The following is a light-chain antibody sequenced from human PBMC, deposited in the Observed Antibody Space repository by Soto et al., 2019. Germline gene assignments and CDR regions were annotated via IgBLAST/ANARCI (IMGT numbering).Light chain of an antibody. CDR3: QQYNNWPPDFT. CDR1: QSVGTK. Sequence: EIVMTQSPATMSLSPGDRAALSCRASQSVGTKLAWYQQKPGQAPTLLIYDASTRATRLPDRFSGSGSGTEFNLTITSLQSEDFAIYYCQQYNNWPPDFTFGQGTKLEIK. CDR2: DAS. J-gene: IGKJ2*01. V-gene: IGKV3-15*01.